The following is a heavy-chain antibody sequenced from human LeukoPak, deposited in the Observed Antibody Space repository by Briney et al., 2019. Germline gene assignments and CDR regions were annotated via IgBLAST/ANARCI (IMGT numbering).Heavy chain of an antibody. Sequence: GGSLRLSCAASGFTFSNYAMSWVRQAPGKGPEWVSGISWNSGSIGYADSVKGRFTISRDNAKNSLYLQMNSLRAEDTALYYCAKDMGGAAALDYWGQGTLVTVSS. CDR1: GFTFSNYA. CDR3: AKDMGGAAALDY. V-gene: IGHV3-9*01. CDR2: ISWNSGSI. J-gene: IGHJ4*02. D-gene: IGHD3-16*01.